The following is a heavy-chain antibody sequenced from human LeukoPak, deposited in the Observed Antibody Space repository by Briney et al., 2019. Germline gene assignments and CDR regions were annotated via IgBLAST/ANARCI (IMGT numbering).Heavy chain of an antibody. CDR1: GGTFSSYA. V-gene: IGHV1-69*01. D-gene: IGHD2-2*01. Sequence: SVKVSCKASGGTFSSYAISWVRQAPGQGLEWMGGNIPIFGTANYPQKFQGRVTITADESTSTAYMELSSLRSEDTAVYYCARSSSDIVVVPAANYYYYYYGMDVWGQGTTVTVSS. CDR3: ARSSSDIVVVPAANYYYYYYGMDV. J-gene: IGHJ6*02. CDR2: NIPIFGTA.